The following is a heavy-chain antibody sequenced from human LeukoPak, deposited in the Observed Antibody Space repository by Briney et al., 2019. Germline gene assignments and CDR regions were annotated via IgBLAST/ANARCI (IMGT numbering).Heavy chain of an antibody. D-gene: IGHD6-6*01. J-gene: IGHJ4*02. Sequence: GGSLRLSCAASGFTFSSYSMNWVRQAPGKGLEWVAKIKADGGEKDHVASVKGRFTISRDNAKNSLYLRMNSLRVEDTAVYYCARGGAARPDFWGQGTLVTVSS. CDR3: ARGGAARPDF. CDR1: GFTFSSYS. CDR2: IKADGGEK. V-gene: IGHV3-7*01.